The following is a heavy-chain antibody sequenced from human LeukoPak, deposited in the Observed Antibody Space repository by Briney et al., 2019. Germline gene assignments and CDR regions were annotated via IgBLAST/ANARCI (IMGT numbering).Heavy chain of an antibody. J-gene: IGHJ3*02. CDR3: ARDDAFDI. CDR1: GYTFTSYG. CDR2: ISAYNGNT. Sequence: GASVNVSCKASGYTFTSYGISWVRQAPGQGREWMGWISAYNGNTNYAQKLQGRVTMTTDTSTRTAYMELRSLSSDDTAVYYCARDDAFDIWGQGTMVTVSS. V-gene: IGHV1-18*01.